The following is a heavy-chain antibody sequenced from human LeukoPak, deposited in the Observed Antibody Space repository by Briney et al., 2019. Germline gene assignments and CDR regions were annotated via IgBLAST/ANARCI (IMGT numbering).Heavy chain of an antibody. CDR3: AKRYYQDSSGYLGSIDY. J-gene: IGHJ4*02. CDR2: VKQDGSEK. Sequence: GGSLRLSCAASGFTFSSYWMSWVRQAPGKGLEWVANVKQDGSEKYYVDSVKGRFTISRDNAKNSLYLQMNSLRAEDTAVYFCAKRYYQDSSGYLGSIDYWGQGTLVTVSS. D-gene: IGHD3-22*01. CDR1: GFTFSSYW. V-gene: IGHV3-7*03.